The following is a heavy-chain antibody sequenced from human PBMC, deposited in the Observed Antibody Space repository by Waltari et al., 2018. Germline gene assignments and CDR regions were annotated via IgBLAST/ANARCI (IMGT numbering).Heavy chain of an antibody. CDR1: GFTFSSYS. D-gene: IGHD1-26*01. CDR2: SGMISSYV. Sequence: EVQLVESGGGLVKPGGSLRLSCAASGFTFSSYSMNWVRQAPGKGLEWLSSSGMISSYVSNAASVKGRYTISRDNAKNSLYLQMTSLRAEDTAVYYCATAKSGSYYDFDYWGQGTLVTVSS. V-gene: IGHV3-21*01. CDR3: ATAKSGSYYDFDY. J-gene: IGHJ4*02.